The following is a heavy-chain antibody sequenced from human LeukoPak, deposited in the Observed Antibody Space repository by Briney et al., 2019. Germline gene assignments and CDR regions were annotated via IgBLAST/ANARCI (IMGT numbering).Heavy chain of an antibody. D-gene: IGHD3-3*01. CDR3: ARDITIFGVIINFDY. CDR1: GFTFGGYN. V-gene: IGHV3-48*01. J-gene: IGHJ4*02. CDR2: ISLSGSKI. Sequence: GGSLRLSCTASGFTFGGYNMNWIRQAPGKGPEWVSYISLSGSKIDYADSVKGRFTISRDNAKNSLYLQMNSLRAEDTAVYYCARDITIFGVIINFDYWGRGTLVTVSS.